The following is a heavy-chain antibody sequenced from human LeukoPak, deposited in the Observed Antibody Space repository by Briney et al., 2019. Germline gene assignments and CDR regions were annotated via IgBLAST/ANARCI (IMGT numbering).Heavy chain of an antibody. J-gene: IGHJ4*02. CDR1: GFTFSTYA. CDR3: VRDPSNSGWAFDY. CDR2: IWYNGKNK. V-gene: IGHV3-33*01. Sequence: PGGSLRLSCAASGFTFSTYAMHWVRQAPGKGLERVAMIWYNGKNKHYADSVKGRFTISRDNSKNTLDLQMNSLRADDTAVYYCVRDPSNSGWAFDYWGQGTLVTVSS. D-gene: IGHD6-19*01.